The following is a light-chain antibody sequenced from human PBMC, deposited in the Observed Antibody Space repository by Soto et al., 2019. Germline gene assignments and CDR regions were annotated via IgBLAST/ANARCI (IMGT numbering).Light chain of an antibody. CDR3: QHYNSYSEA. Sequence: DLQITQCTSPLSGSVGERVNRTCRASQTISSWLAWYQQKPGKAPKLLIYKASTLKSGVPSRFSGSGSGTEFTLTISSLQPDDFATYYCQHYNSYSEAFGQGTKVDIK. V-gene: IGKV1-5*03. J-gene: IGKJ1*01. CDR1: QTISSW. CDR2: KAS.